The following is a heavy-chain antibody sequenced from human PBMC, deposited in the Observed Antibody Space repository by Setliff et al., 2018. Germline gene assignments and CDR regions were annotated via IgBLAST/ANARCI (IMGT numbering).Heavy chain of an antibody. V-gene: IGHV4-34*12. Sequence: SETLSLTCAVYGGSFSGYYWSWIRQPPGKRLEWIGEIIHSGSTNYNPSLKSRVTISMDTSKNQFSLKVSSVTAADTAVYYCARFYGDYVYYWGQGTLVTVSS. J-gene: IGHJ4*02. D-gene: IGHD4-17*01. CDR3: ARFYGDYVYY. CDR1: GGSFSGYY. CDR2: IIHSGST.